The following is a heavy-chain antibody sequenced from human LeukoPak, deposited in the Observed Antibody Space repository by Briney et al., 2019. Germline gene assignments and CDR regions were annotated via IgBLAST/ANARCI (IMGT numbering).Heavy chain of an antibody. Sequence: SETPSLTCTVSGGSISSSSYYWGWIRQPPGKGLEWIGSIYHSGSTYYNPSLKSRVTISVDTSKNQFSLKLSSVTAADTAVYYCARYLDYGGNSRVFQHWGQGTLVTVSS. D-gene: IGHD4-23*01. CDR1: GGSISSSSYY. CDR2: IYHSGST. J-gene: IGHJ1*01. V-gene: IGHV4-39*07. CDR3: ARYLDYGGNSRVFQH.